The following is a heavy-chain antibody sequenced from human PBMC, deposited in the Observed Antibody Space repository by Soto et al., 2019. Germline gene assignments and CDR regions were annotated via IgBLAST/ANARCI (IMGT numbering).Heavy chain of an antibody. V-gene: IGHV4-39*01. CDR1: GGSISSSSYY. J-gene: IGHJ3*02. CDR2: IYYSGST. CDR3: ARRILTGLGAFDI. Sequence: PSETLSLTCTVSGGSISSSSYYWGWIRQPPGKGLEWIGSIYYSGSTYYNPSLKSRVTISVDTSKNQFSLKLSSVTAADTAVYYCARRILTGLGAFDIWGQGTMVTVSS. D-gene: IGHD3-9*01.